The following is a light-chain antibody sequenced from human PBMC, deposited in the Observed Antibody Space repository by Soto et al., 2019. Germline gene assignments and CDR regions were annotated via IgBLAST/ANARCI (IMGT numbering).Light chain of an antibody. J-gene: IGKJ5*01. CDR3: QQYDTSPIT. V-gene: IGKV4-1*01. CDR2: WAS. Sequence: DIVMTQSPDSLAVSLGERATINCKSSQSVLYSSNNKNYLAWYQQKAGQPPKLLIYWASTRESGVPDRFSGSGSGTDVTLTISSLQAEDVAVYYCQQYDTSPITFGQGTRLEIK. CDR1: QSVLYSSNNKNY.